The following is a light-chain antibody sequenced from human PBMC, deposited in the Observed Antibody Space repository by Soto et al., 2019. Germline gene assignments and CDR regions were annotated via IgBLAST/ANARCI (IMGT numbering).Light chain of an antibody. CDR3: PPYAGTTARLRV. J-gene: IGLJ1*01. V-gene: IGLV2-11*01. CDR1: SGDGGDYDY. Sequence: QSVLTQPRSVSGSPGQSVTISCTGTSGDGGDYDYVSWYQQNPGKAPKVLLYDVSKRPSGVPDRFSGSRSGNTASLTISGLQADPEGHYYPPPYAGTTARLRVFGTRTKVTVL. CDR2: DVS.